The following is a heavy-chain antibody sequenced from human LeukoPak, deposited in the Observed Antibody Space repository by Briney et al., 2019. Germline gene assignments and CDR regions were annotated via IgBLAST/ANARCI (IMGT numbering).Heavy chain of an antibody. D-gene: IGHD3-10*01. J-gene: IGHJ6*04. CDR1: GFTFSTYW. V-gene: IGHV3-7*03. CDR2: VKQDGREK. CDR3: ARVLGSGYFYGMDV. Sequence: AGGSLRLSCAASGFTFSTYWMSWVRQAPGKGLEWVANVKQDGREKYYVDSVKGRFTISRDNAKNSLYLQMNSLRAEDTAVYYCARVLGSGYFYGMDVWGEATTVTVSS.